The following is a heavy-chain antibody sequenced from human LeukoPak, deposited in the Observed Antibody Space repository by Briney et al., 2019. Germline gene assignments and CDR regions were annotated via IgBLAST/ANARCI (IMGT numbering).Heavy chain of an antibody. CDR2: IYYSGST. Sequence: PSETLSLTCTVSGGSISSYYWSWIRQPAGKGLEWIGRIYYSGSTYYNPSLKSRVTISVDTSKNQFSLKLSSVTAADTAVYYCARPHMVRGVIISDYWGQGTLVTVSS. CDR3: ARPHMVRGVIISDY. J-gene: IGHJ4*02. CDR1: GGSISSYY. D-gene: IGHD3-10*01. V-gene: IGHV4-59*08.